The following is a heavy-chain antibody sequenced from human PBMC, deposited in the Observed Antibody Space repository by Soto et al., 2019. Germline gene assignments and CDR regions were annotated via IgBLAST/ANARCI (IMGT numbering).Heavy chain of an antibody. CDR1: GFSLSTCA. CDR2: ISGSGDTT. CDR3: AKGHPGGSCYSALDC. Sequence: GGSLRLSCAASGFSLSTCAMTWVRQAPGKGLEWVLCISGSGDTTYYADSVKGRFTISRDTSKNTVYLQMNSLRVDDTAVYYCAKGHPGGSCYSALDCWGQGTLVNVSS. D-gene: IGHD2-15*01. V-gene: IGHV3-23*01. J-gene: IGHJ4*02.